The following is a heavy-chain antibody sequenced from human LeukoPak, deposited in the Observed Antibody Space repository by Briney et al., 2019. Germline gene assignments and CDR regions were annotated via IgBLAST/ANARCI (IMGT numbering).Heavy chain of an antibody. CDR3: ARDSYYYDSSGRRRLDY. J-gene: IGHJ4*02. D-gene: IGHD3-22*01. V-gene: IGHV1-24*01. Sequence: ASVKVSCKVSGYTLTELSMHWVRQAPGKGLEWMGGFDPEDGETIYAQKFQGRVTMTEDTSTDTAYMELSSLRSEDTAVYYCARDSYYYDSSGRRRLDYWGQGTLVTVSS. CDR2: FDPEDGET. CDR1: GYTLTELS.